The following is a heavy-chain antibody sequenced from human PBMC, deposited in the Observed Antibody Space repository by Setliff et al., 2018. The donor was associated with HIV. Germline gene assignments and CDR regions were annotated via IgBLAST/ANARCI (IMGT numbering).Heavy chain of an antibody. CDR2: MYHSGST. V-gene: IGHV4-38-2*02. J-gene: IGHJ3*02. Sequence: PSETLSLTCTVSNYSISSGYYWGWIRQSPGKGLEWIGSMYHSGSTHSNPSLKSRVTISVDTSKNQFSLKLSSVTAADTAVYYCARGRGSGAFDIWGQGTMVTVSS. D-gene: IGHD3-16*01. CDR3: ARGRGSGAFDI. CDR1: NYSISSGYY.